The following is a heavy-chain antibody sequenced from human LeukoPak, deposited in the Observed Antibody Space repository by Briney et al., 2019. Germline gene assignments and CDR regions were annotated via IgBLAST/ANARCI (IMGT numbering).Heavy chain of an antibody. V-gene: IGHV3-7*05. D-gene: IGHD2-21*01. J-gene: IGHJ3*02. Sequence: GGSLRLSCAASGFSFSDYWMSWVRQAPGKGLEWVANIKQDGSEKYYVDSVKGRSTISRDNAKNSLYLQMNSLRAEDTAVYYCAKYRADCFDIWGQGTMVTVSS. CDR3: AKYRADCFDI. CDR1: GFSFSDYW. CDR2: IKQDGSEK.